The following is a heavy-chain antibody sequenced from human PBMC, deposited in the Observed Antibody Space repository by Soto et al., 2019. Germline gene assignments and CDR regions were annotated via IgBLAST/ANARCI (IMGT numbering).Heavy chain of an antibody. CDR1: GFTFSSYW. D-gene: IGHD3-10*01. CDR2: IKQDRSEK. V-gene: IGHV3-7*01. J-gene: IGHJ4*02. CDR3: AREIRVLLWFGESLSYYFDY. Sequence: EVQLVESGGGLVQPGGSLRLSCAASGFTFSSYWMSWVRQAPGKGLEWVANIKQDRSEKYYVDSVKGRFTISRDNAKNSLYLQMNSLRAEDTAVYYCAREIRVLLWFGESLSYYFDYWGQGTLVTVSS.